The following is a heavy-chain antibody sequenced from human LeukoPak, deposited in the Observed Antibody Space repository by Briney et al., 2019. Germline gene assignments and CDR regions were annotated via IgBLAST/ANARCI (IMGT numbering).Heavy chain of an antibody. Sequence: GGSLRLSCAASGFTFSNYGMHWLRQAPGKGLEWVDADSVRGRFTISRDNSKSTVYLQMNSLKPDDTAVYYCATQSITLVVVISPFDYWGQGTLVTVSS. V-gene: IGHV3-30*02. CDR1: GFTFSNYG. J-gene: IGHJ4*02. D-gene: IGHD3-22*01. CDR3: ATQSITLVVVISPFDY.